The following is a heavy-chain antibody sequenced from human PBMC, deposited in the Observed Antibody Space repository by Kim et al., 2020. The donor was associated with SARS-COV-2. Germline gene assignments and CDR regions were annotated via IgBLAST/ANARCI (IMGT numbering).Heavy chain of an antibody. Sequence: QTFQGRVTITRDTSVSTPYMELSRLRSDDTAVYYCAGHFTYSSGWRGFDYWGQGTLVTVSS. J-gene: IGHJ4*02. CDR3: AGHFTYSSGWRGFDY. D-gene: IGHD6-19*01. V-gene: IGHV1-2*02.